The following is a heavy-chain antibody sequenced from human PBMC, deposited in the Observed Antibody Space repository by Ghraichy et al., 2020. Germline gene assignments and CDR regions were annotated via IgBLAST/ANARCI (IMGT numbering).Heavy chain of an antibody. CDR2: ISFDGRNE. D-gene: IGHD2-15*01. CDR1: GFTFSTYA. V-gene: IGHV3-30*04. CDR3: ARDHNSGGRPNWFDP. Sequence: GGSLRLSCAASGFTFSTYAMHWVRQAPGKGLEWVAVISFDGRNEYYADSMKGRFTISRDNSKNTLYLQMNSLRTDDTALYYCARDHNSGGRPNWFDPWGQGTLVTVSS. J-gene: IGHJ5*02.